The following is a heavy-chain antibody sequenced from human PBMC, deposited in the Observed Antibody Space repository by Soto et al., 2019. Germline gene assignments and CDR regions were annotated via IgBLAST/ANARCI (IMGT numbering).Heavy chain of an antibody. D-gene: IGHD3-10*01. V-gene: IGHV1-3*01. CDR2: INAGNGNT. Sequence: ASVKVSCKASGYTFTSCAMHWVRQAPGQRLEWMGWINAGNGNTKYSQKFQGRVTITRDTSASTAYMELRSLRSDDTAVYYCARADYYYGSGSYYNPSYYFDYWGQGTLVTVSS. J-gene: IGHJ4*02. CDR1: GYTFTSCA. CDR3: ARADYYYGSGSYYNPSYYFDY.